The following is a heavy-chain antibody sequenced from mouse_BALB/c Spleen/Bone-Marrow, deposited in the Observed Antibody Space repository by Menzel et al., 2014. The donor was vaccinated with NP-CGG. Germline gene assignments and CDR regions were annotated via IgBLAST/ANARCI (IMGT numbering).Heavy chain of an antibody. CDR2: ISCXNGAT. V-gene: IGHV1S34*01. D-gene: IGHD2-3*01. CDR3: ARGDGYYVDFDY. CDR1: GYSFTGYY. Sequence: LVKTGASVKISCKASGYSFTGYYMHWVKQSHGKSLEWIGYISCXNGATSYNQKFKGKATFTVDTSSSTAYMQFNSLTSEDSAAYYCARGDGYYVDFDYWGQGTTLTVSS. J-gene: IGHJ2*01.